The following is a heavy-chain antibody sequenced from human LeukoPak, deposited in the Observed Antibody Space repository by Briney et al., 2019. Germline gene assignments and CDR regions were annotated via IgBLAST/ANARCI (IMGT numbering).Heavy chain of an antibody. CDR3: ARGRSTGYPYY. D-gene: IGHD5-12*01. Sequence: GASVKVSCKASGYTFTSYDINWVRQATGQGLEWMGWMNPNSGSTGYAQKFQGRVTITRNTSISTAYMELSGLRSGDTAVYYCARGRSTGYPYYLGQGTLVTVSS. V-gene: IGHV1-8*03. CDR2: MNPNSGST. CDR1: GYTFTSYD. J-gene: IGHJ4*02.